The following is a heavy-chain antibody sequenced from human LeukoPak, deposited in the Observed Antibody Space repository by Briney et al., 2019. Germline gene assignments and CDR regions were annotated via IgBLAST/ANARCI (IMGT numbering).Heavy chain of an antibody. V-gene: IGHV1-2*02. Sequence: ASVKVSCKASGYTFTSYGISWVRQAPGQGLEWMGWINPNSGGTNYAQKFQGRVTMTRDTSISTAYMELSRLRSDDTAVYYCAREDQLLRDYWGQGTLVTVSS. CDR3: AREDQLLRDY. J-gene: IGHJ4*02. D-gene: IGHD2-2*01. CDR1: GYTFTSYG. CDR2: INPNSGGT.